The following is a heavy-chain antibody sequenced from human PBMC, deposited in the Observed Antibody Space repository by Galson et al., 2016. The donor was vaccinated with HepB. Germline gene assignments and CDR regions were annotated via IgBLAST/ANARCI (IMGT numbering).Heavy chain of an antibody. V-gene: IGHV4-31*03. D-gene: IGHD2-2*01. J-gene: IGHJ5*02. CDR1: GGSISSGASY. Sequence: TLSLTCTVSGGSISSGASYWSWLRQHPGKGLEWIGYIFYSGSTFYNPPLQSRVTISLDTPKNQFSLKLNSVTAADTTVYYCARIPATMTRWVDPWGQGTLVTVSS. CDR2: IFYSGST. CDR3: ARIPATMTRWVDP.